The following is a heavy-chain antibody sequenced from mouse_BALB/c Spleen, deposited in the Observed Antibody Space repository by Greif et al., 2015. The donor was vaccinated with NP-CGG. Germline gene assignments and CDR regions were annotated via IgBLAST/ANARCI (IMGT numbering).Heavy chain of an antibody. J-gene: IGHJ2*01. V-gene: IGHV1S132*01. CDR2: IFPGTGTT. D-gene: IGHD2-4*01. Sequence: QVQLQQSGAELVKPGASVKLSCKTSGYTFTSYWIQWVKQRPGQGLGWIGEIFPGTGTTYYNEKFKGKATLTIDTSPSTAYMQLSSLTSEDSAVYFCASGGLRVFDYWGQGTTLTVSS. CDR1: GYTFTSYW. CDR3: ASGGLRVFDY.